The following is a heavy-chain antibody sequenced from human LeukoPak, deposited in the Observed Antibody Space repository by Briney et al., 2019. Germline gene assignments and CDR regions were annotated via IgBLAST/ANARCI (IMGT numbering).Heavy chain of an antibody. D-gene: IGHD1-1*01. Sequence: GGSLRLSCAASGFTFSSYAMSWVRQAPGKGLEWVSAISGSGGSTYYADPVKGRFTISRDNSKNALYLQMNSLRAEDTAVYYCAKDLNGRDYYYYMDVWGKGTTVTVSS. V-gene: IGHV3-23*01. J-gene: IGHJ6*03. CDR2: ISGSGGST. CDR3: AKDLNGRDYYYYMDV. CDR1: GFTFSSYA.